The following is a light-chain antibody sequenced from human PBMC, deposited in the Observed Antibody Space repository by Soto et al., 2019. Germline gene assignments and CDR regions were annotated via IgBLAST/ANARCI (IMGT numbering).Light chain of an antibody. CDR2: DAS. CDR1: QSVSSY. V-gene: IGKV3-11*01. CDR3: QQRSNWPPT. Sequence: EIVLTQSPATPSLSPGERATLSCRASQSVSSYLAWYQQRPGQTPRLLIYDASKRATGIPAKFSGSGSGTDFTLTISTLEPEDFAIYYCQQRSNWPPTFGGGTKVEIK. J-gene: IGKJ4*01.